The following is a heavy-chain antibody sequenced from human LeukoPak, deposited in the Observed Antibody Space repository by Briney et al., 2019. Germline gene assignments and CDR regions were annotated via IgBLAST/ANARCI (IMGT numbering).Heavy chain of an antibody. CDR2: VHLSGRT. J-gene: IGHJ4*02. CDR1: GGSISSTNW. V-gene: IGHV4-4*02. Sequence: PSETLSLTCGVSGGSISSTNWWTWVRQPPGEGLEWIGEVHLSGRTNYNPSLESRVTMSVDMSENHISLKLTSVTAADTAVYYCAREGGPYRPLEYSGQGTLVTVSS. CDR3: AREGGPYRPLEY.